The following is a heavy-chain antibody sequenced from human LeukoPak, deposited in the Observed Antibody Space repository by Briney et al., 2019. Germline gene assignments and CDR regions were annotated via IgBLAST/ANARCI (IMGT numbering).Heavy chain of an antibody. CDR2: IYYSGST. D-gene: IGHD6-19*01. J-gene: IGHJ6*03. V-gene: IGHV4-39*01. CDR1: GGSFSGYY. CDR3: ARLAGYSSGWYPYYYYYYMDV. Sequence: SETLSLTCAVYGGSFSGYYWGWIRQPPGKGLEWIGSIYYSGSTYYNPSLKSRVTISVDTSKNQFSLKLSSVTAADTAVYYCARLAGYSSGWYPYYYYYYMDVWGKGTTVTVSS.